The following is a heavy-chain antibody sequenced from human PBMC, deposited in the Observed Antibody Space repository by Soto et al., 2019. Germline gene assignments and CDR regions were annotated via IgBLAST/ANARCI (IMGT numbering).Heavy chain of an antibody. D-gene: IGHD2-2*01. CDR1: GYPLSNYA. CDR2: INAGNGNS. Sequence: QVQLVQSGAEEKKPGASVKVSCEASGYPLSNYAMHWVRQAPGQGLEWMGWINAGNGNSKYSQKFQGRVTITRDTSANTAYMELDSLRSEDTAVYYCATSTYCSSSTCDQWSGMDVWGQVTTVTVSS. CDR3: ATSTYCSSSTCDQWSGMDV. V-gene: IGHV1-3*05. J-gene: IGHJ6*02.